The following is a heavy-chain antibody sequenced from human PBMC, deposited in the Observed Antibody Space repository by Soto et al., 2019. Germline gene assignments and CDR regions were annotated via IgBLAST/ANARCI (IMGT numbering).Heavy chain of an antibody. V-gene: IGHV1-46*01. CDR2: INPSGGST. CDR3: ARGSIAARGGDYYYGMDV. J-gene: IGHJ6*02. Sequence: ASVKVSCKASGYTFTSYYMHWVRQAPGQGHEWMGIINPSGGSTSYAQKFQGRVTMTRDTSTSTVYMELSSLRSEDTAVYYCARGSIAARGGDYYYGMDVWGQGTTVTVSS. CDR1: GYTFTSYY. D-gene: IGHD6-6*01.